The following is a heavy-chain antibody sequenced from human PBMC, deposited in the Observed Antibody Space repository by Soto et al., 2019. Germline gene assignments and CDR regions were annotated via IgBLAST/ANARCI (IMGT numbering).Heavy chain of an antibody. J-gene: IGHJ4*02. D-gene: IGHD2-21*01. CDR3: ARDKIAGLFDY. CDR2: IKHSGST. V-gene: IGHV4-34*01. Sequence: QVQLQQWGAGLLKPSETLSLTCAVYGGSFSGYYWTWIRQPPGTGLEWIGEIKHSGSTNYNPSLKSRVTRPVDTSKNQCSLKLTSVTAADTAVYYCARDKIAGLFDYWGQGTLVTVSS. CDR1: GGSFSGYY.